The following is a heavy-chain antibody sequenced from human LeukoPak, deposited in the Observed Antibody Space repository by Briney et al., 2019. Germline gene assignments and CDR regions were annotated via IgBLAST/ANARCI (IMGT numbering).Heavy chain of an antibody. V-gene: IGHV4-4*07. D-gene: IGHD3-22*01. CDR3: ARDSSHFYDTSAIDPFDI. CDR2: IYPSGST. Sequence: PSETLSLTCTVSGGSISSYYWSWIRQPAGKGLEWIGRIYPSGSTNYNPPLKSRVTMSVDTSKNQFSLKLTSVTAADTAVYFCARDSSHFYDTSAIDPFDIWGQGTMVTVSS. CDR1: GGSISSYY. J-gene: IGHJ3*02.